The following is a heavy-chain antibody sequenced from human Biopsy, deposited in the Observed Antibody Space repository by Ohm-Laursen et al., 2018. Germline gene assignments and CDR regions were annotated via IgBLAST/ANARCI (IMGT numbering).Heavy chain of an antibody. J-gene: IGHJ4*02. V-gene: IGHV4-4*07. CDR2: LFTRGTT. Sequence: SQTLSLTCTVSGGSINSYYWSWMRQPAGKGLEWIGRLFTRGTTNYSPSLNNRVTMSVDTSKNQFSLRLTSVTAADTAVYYCVRGGSGSFPFDYWGPGTLVTVSS. CDR1: GGSINSYY. CDR3: VRGGSGSFPFDY. D-gene: IGHD3-10*01.